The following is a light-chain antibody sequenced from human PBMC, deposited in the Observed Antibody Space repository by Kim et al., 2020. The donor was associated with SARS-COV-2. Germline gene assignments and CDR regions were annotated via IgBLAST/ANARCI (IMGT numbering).Light chain of an antibody. CDR1: QGISDW. J-gene: IGKJ3*01. Sequence: DIQMTQSPSTLSASVGDRVTITCRASQGISDWLAWYQHKPGQGPQLLIYKASTLESGVPSRFAGSRSGTEFTLTITSLQPDDSATYYCQQYSSYSSFTFGPGTKVDIK. CDR3: QQYSSYSSFT. V-gene: IGKV1-5*03. CDR2: KAS.